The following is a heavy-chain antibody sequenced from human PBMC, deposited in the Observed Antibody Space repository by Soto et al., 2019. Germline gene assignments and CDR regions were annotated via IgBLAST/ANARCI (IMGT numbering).Heavy chain of an antibody. V-gene: IGHV3-23*01. D-gene: IGHD5-18*01. CDR2: ISGSGGNT. CDR3: AKKPGIQLWLDAFDI. CDR1: GFTFSSYA. J-gene: IGHJ3*02. Sequence: GGSLRLSCAASGFTFSSYAMSWVRQAPGEGLEWVSVISGSGGNTYYADFVKGRFTISRDNSKNTLDLQMNSLRAEDTAVYYCAKKPGIQLWLDAFDIWGQGTMVTVSS.